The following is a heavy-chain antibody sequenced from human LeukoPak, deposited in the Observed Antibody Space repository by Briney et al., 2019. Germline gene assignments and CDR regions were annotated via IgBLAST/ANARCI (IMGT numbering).Heavy chain of an antibody. V-gene: IGHV1-2*02. CDR3: ANEYSSSWYFQH. CDR1: GYTFIGHY. D-gene: IGHD6-6*01. J-gene: IGHJ1*01. Sequence: GASVKVSCKTSGYTFIGHYIHWVRQAPGQGLEWMGWINPNSGGTNYAQKFQGRVTMTRDTSISTAYMELSRLRSDDTAVYYCANEYSSSWYFQHWGQGTLVTVSS. CDR2: INPNSGGT.